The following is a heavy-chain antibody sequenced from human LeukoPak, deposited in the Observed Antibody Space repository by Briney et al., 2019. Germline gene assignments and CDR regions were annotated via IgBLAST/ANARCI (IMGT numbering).Heavy chain of an antibody. J-gene: IGHJ4*02. Sequence: GGSLRLSCAASGFTFSSYDMHWVRQVTGKGLEWVSSISSSSSYIYYADSVKGRFTISRDNAKNSLYLQMNSLRAEDTAVYYCARDIGGAAYDYWGQGTLVTVSS. D-gene: IGHD1-26*01. CDR1: GFTFSSYD. CDR2: ISSSSSYI. V-gene: IGHV3-21*01. CDR3: ARDIGGAAYDY.